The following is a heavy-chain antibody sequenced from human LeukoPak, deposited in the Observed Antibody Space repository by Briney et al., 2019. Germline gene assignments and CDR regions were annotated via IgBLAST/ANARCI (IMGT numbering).Heavy chain of an antibody. CDR3: VRNDGDNAFDI. D-gene: IGHD4-17*01. CDR2: ISGTGTDI. V-gene: IGHV3-48*01. Sequence: GGSLRLSCAASRFTFSTYSMNWVRQAPGRGLEWVSYISGTGTDIYYRDSVKDRFTISRDNAKNSLFLHMTNLRAEDMAVYYCVRNDGDNAFDIWGQGTMVTVSS. J-gene: IGHJ3*02. CDR1: RFTFSTYS.